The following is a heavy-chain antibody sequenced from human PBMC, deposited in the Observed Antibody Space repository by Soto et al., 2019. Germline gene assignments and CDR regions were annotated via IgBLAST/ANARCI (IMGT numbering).Heavy chain of an antibody. V-gene: IGHV2-5*02. J-gene: IGHJ4*02. Sequence: QITLKESGPTLVKPTQTLTLTCTFSGFSLSTSGVGVDWIRQPPGKALEWLAVIYWDDDKRYSPSLKTRVTITKDTSKNQVVLTMTNMGPVDTATYFCAHSNCSSGRCHAFGLAYWGQGTLVTVSS. CDR3: AHSNCSSGRCHAFGLAY. D-gene: IGHD2-2*01. CDR1: GFSLSTSGVG. CDR2: IYWDDDK.